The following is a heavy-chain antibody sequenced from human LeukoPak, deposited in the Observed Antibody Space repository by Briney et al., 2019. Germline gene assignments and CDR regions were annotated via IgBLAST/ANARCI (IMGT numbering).Heavy chain of an antibody. D-gene: IGHD3-3*01. Sequence: PGGSLRLSCAASGFTFSSYAMHWVRQAPGKGLEWVAVISYDGSNKYYADSVKGRFTISRDNSKNTLYLQMNSLRAEDTAVYYCARGTIYYDFWSGYYTWFDPWGQGTLVTVSS. CDR1: GFTFSSYA. CDR3: ARGTIYYDFWSGYYTWFDP. V-gene: IGHV3-30-3*01. CDR2: ISYDGSNK. J-gene: IGHJ5*02.